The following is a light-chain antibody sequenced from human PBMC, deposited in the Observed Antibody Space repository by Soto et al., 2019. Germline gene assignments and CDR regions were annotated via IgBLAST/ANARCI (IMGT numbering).Light chain of an antibody. Sequence: TQSPSTLSASVGDRVTITCRASQSIRSYLAWYQQKPGKAPKVLIYDAATLQSGVPSRFSGSGSGTEFTLTISSLQPDDFATYYCQQYDNYSSKTFGQGTKVEVK. J-gene: IGKJ1*01. CDR2: DAA. CDR3: QQYDNYSSKT. CDR1: QSIRSY. V-gene: IGKV1-5*01.